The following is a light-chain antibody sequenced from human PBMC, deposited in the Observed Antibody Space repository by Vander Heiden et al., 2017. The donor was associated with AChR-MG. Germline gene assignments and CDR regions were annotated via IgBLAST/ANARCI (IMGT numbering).Light chain of an antibody. CDR3: NSRDSSGTV. V-gene: IGLV3-19*01. CDR2: DKN. Sequence: SSELTQDPAVSVALGQSVTITCQGDSLRIYHASWYQQKPEQAPILVIYDKNNRPSGIPDRFSASNSGNTASLTITGAQAEDEADYYCNSRDSSGTVFGTGTKVTVL. CDR1: SLRIYH. J-gene: IGLJ1*01.